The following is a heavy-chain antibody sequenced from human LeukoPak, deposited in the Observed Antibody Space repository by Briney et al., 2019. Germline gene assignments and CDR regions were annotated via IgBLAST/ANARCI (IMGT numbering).Heavy chain of an antibody. CDR2: IKQGGSEK. J-gene: IGHJ4*02. D-gene: IGHD3-10*01. CDR3: ARDGLWFGELLQLDY. CDR1: GFIFSSYW. V-gene: IGHV3-7*01. Sequence: GGSLRLSCAASGFIFSSYWMSWVRQARGKGVEGVVNIKQGGSEKYYVDSVKGRFTISRDNAKNSLYLQMNSLRDEDTAVYYCARDGLWFGELLQLDYWGQGTLVTVSS.